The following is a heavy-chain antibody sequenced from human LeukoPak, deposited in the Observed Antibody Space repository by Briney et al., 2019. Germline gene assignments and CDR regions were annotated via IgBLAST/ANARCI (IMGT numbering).Heavy chain of an antibody. V-gene: IGHV4-39*01. CDR1: GDSINNYY. CDR2: IYYSGST. J-gene: IGHJ3*02. CDR3: ASFIEYTSSDAFDI. Sequence: SETLSLTCTVSGDSINNYYWGWIRQPPRKGLEWIGSIYYSGSTYYNPSLKSRVTILLDTSRNQFSLKLSSVSAADTAVYYCASFIEYTSSDAFDIWGQGTMVTVSS. D-gene: IGHD6-6*01.